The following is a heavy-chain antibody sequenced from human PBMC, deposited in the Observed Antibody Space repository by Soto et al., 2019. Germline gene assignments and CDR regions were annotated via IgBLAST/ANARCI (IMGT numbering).Heavy chain of an antibody. CDR2: IKCDGSEK. CDR1: GCTFSSSW. CDR3: ARDSRGGAARRPTFYY. J-gene: IGHJ4*02. V-gene: IGHV3-7*01. D-gene: IGHD6-6*01. Sequence: GGSLRLSCVAAGCTFSSSWMHWVCQAPEKGLEWVADIKCDGSEKYYVDSVKGRLTISRDNAKSSLFLQMTGLRDEDTGIYYCARDSRGGAARRPTFYYWGRGTLVTVSS.